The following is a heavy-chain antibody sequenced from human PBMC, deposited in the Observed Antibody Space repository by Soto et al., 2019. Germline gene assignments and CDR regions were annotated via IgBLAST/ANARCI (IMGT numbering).Heavy chain of an antibody. D-gene: IGHD6-19*01. V-gene: IGHV1-18*01. CDR2: ISAYNGNT. J-gene: IGHJ4*02. CDR3: ARCQLEYSLRPYSSGWYDY. CDR1: GYTFTSYG. Sequence: GASVKVSCKASGYTFTSYGISWVRQAPGQGLEWMGWISAYNGNTNYAQKLQGRVTMTTDTSTSTAYMELRSLRSDDTAVYYCARCQLEYSLRPYSSGWYDYWGQGTLVTVSS.